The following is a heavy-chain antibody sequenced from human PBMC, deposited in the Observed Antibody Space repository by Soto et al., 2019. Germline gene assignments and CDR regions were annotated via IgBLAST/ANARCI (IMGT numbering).Heavy chain of an antibody. D-gene: IGHD2-2*01. J-gene: IGHJ4*02. CDR3: ARDRRESSSTSCCAFDY. V-gene: IGHV3-48*01. CDR2: ISSSSSTI. CDR1: GFTFSSYS. Sequence: GGSLRLSCAASGFTFSSYSMNWVRQAPGKGLEWVSYISSSSSTIYYADSVKGRFTISRDNAKNSLYLQMNSLRAEDTAVYYCARDRRESSSTSCCAFDYWGQGTLVTVSS.